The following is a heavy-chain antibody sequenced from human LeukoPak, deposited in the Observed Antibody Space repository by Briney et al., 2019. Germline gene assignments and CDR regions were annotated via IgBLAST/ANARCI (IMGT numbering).Heavy chain of an antibody. V-gene: IGHV4-34*01. CDR3: ARGGFNMDAFDI. CDR2: INHSGST. J-gene: IGHJ3*02. Sequence: SETLSLTCAVYGGSFSGYYWSWIRQPPGKGLEWIGEINHSGSTNYNPSLKSRVTISVDTSKNQFSLKLSSVTAADTAVYYCARGGFNMDAFDIWGQGIMVTVSS. CDR1: GGSFSGYY. D-gene: IGHD2/OR15-2a*01.